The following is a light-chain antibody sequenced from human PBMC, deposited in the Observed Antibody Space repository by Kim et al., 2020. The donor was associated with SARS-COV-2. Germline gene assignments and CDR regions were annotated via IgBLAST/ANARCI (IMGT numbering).Light chain of an antibody. Sequence: ASGRRTYTLGKGPANEAIAWHQKQQGKGPRYFMKVNGDGSHSKGDGSPDRFSCSSTGAERYLTGSSLQSDDEADYYCQTWGPGIRVFGGGTKVTVL. V-gene: IGLV4-69*01. CDR2: VNGDGSH. CDR3: QTWGPGIRV. J-gene: IGLJ3*02. CDR1: KGPANEA.